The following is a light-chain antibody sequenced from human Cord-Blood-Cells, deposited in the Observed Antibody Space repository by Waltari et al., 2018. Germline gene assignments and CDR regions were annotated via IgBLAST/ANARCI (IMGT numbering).Light chain of an antibody. CDR1: SSNIGAGYD. CDR2: GNS. J-gene: IGLJ1*01. Sequence: QSVLTQPPSVSGAPGQRVTISCTGSSSNIGAGYDVHWYQQLPGTAPKLLIYGNSKRPSGVPDLFAGSKSGTSASLASTGLQAEEEADYFCQSYDSSLSGRVFGTGTKVTVL. CDR3: QSYDSSLSGRV. V-gene: IGLV1-40*01.